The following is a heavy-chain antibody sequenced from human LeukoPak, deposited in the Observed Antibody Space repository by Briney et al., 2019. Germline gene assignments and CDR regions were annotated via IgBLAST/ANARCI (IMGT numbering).Heavy chain of an antibody. Sequence: GGSLRLSCAASGFTFNSYAMSWVRQAPGKGLEWVANIMQDGNDKYYVDSVKGRFTISRDNAKNSLYLQLNSLRVEDTAVYYCASRIVGTPDYFDYWGQGTLVTVSS. J-gene: IGHJ4*02. CDR3: ASRIVGTPDYFDY. CDR2: IMQDGNDK. CDR1: GFTFNSYA. V-gene: IGHV3-7*01. D-gene: IGHD1-26*01.